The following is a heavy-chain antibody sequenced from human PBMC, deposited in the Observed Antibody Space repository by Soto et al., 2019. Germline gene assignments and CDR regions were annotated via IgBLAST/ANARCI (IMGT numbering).Heavy chain of an antibody. Sequence: QVQLQESGPGLVKPSGTLSLTCVVSGDSIRSSNWWTWVRQPPGKGLEWIGEVYQSGSPNYNPSLKRRITISVDKSNNQFSLKLNSVTAADTAVYYCARDRGYGSGALDYWGQGTLVTVSS. CDR1: GDSIRSSNW. V-gene: IGHV4-4*02. CDR3: ARDRGYGSGALDY. CDR2: VYQSGSP. D-gene: IGHD6-19*01. J-gene: IGHJ4*02.